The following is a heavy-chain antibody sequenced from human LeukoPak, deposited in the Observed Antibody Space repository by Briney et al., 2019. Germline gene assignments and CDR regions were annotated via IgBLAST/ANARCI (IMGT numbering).Heavy chain of an antibody. CDR3: ARELAVGIGAYNY. Sequence: PGGSLRLSCVASGFTFSSYYMSWVRQAPGKGLEWVAHIDPDGNDKYYVDSVKGRFTISRDNAKNSLYLQVNSLRAEDTAVYYCARELAVGIGAYNYWGQGTLVTVFS. CDR2: IDPDGNDK. D-gene: IGHD6-13*01. V-gene: IGHV3-7*01. J-gene: IGHJ4*02. CDR1: GFTFSSYY.